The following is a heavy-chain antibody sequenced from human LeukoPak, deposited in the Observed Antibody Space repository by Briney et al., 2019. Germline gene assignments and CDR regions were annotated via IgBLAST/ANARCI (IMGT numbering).Heavy chain of an antibody. CDR2: IYYSGST. D-gene: IGHD2-15*01. CDR1: GGSISSSGYY. CDR3: ARPPVVEGAAFDI. V-gene: IGHV4-39*01. J-gene: IGHJ3*02. Sequence: PSETLSLTCTVSGGSISSSGYYWGWIRQPPGKGLEWIGSIYYSGSTYYNPSLKSRVTISVDTSKNRFSLKLSAVTAADTAVYYCARPPVVEGAAFDIWDQGTMVTVSS.